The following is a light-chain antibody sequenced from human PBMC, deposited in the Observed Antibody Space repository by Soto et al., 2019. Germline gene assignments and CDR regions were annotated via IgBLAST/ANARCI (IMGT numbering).Light chain of an antibody. CDR1: QSVSSSY. Sequence: EIVLTQSPGTLPLSPGERATLSCRAGQSVSSSYLAWYQQKPGQAPRLLIYGASSRATGIPDRFSGSGSGTDFTLTISRLEPEDFAVYYCQHYGSSLWTFGQGTKVEIK. CDR3: QHYGSSLWT. V-gene: IGKV3-20*01. CDR2: GAS. J-gene: IGKJ1*01.